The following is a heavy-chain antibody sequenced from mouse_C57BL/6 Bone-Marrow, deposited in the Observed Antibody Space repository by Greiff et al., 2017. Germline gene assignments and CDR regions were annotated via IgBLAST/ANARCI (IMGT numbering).Heavy chain of an antibody. D-gene: IGHD1-1*01. Sequence: QVQLQQSGPELVKPGASVKISCKASGYAFSSSWMNWVKQRPGKGLEWIGRIYPGDGDTNYNGKFKGKATLTADKSSSTAYMQLSSLTSEDSAVYFCAYYYGSSHFAWFAYWGQGTLVTVSA. CDR2: IYPGDGDT. V-gene: IGHV1-82*01. CDR1: GYAFSSSW. CDR3: AYYYGSSHFAWFAY. J-gene: IGHJ3*01.